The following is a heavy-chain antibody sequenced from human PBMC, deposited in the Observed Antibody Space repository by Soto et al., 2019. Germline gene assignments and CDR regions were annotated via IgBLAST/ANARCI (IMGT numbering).Heavy chain of an antibody. D-gene: IGHD1-1*01. Sequence: QVQLVESGGGVVQPGRSLSLSCAASGFTFSTYAMHWVRQAPGKGLEWVAVISYDGTNKYYADSVKGRFTISRDNSKNTLYLQMNRLRAEDTAVYYCARDYNGDYLDYWGQGTLVTVSS. CDR1: GFTFSTYA. CDR3: ARDYNGDYLDY. J-gene: IGHJ4*02. V-gene: IGHV3-30-3*01. CDR2: ISYDGTNK.